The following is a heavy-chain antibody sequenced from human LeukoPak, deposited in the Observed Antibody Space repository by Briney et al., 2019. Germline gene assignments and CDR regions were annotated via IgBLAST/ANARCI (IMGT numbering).Heavy chain of an antibody. CDR2: ISSSSSYI. Sequence: PGGSLRLSCAASGFTFSSYSMNWVRQAPGKGLEWVSSISSSSSYIYYADSVKGRFTISRDNAKNSLYLQMNSLRAEDTAVYYCARGVDYDFWSGYYTSFDYWGQGTLVTVSS. D-gene: IGHD3-3*01. CDR3: ARGVDYDFWSGYYTSFDY. J-gene: IGHJ4*02. V-gene: IGHV3-21*01. CDR1: GFTFSSYS.